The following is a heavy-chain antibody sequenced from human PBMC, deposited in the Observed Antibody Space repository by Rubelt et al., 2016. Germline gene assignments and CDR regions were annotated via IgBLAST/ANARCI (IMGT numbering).Heavy chain of an antibody. CDR3: ARGPVVVGFGEDLDY. Sequence: QVQLVQSGAEVKKPGASVKVSCKASGYTFSRYPMHWVRQAPGQRLEWMGWINAGNGNTQYSQNFQGRVTITRDTSARTVYMELSSLRSEDTAVEYCARGPVVVGFGEDLDYWGEGTLVTVSS. J-gene: IGHJ4*02. V-gene: IGHV1-3*01. CDR2: INAGNGNT. D-gene: IGHD3-10*01. CDR1: GYTFSRYP.